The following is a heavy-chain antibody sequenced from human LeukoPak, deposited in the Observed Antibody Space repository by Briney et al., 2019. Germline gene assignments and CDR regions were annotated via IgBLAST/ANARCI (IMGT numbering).Heavy chain of an antibody. D-gene: IGHD6-19*01. J-gene: IGHJ4*02. CDR3: ARDLKRGYSSGRYSWGTGSSNDY. Sequence: VASVKVSCKVSGYTLTELSMHWVRQAPGKGLEWMGGFDPEDGETISAQKFQGRVTMTEDTSTDTAYMELRSLRSDDTAVYYCARDLKRGYSSGRYSWGTGSSNDYWGQGTLVTVSS. V-gene: IGHV1-24*01. CDR1: GYTLTELS. CDR2: FDPEDGET.